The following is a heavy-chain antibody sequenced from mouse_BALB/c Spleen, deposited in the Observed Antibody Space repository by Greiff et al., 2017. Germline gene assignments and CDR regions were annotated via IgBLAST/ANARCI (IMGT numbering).Heavy chain of an antibody. CDR2: IWSGGST. J-gene: IGHJ1*01. CDR3: ARASTMITNWYFDV. CDR1: GFSLTSYG. D-gene: IGHD2-4*01. Sequence: QVQLQQSGPGLVQPSQSLSITCTVSGFSLTSYGVHWVRQSPGKGLEWLGVIWSGGSTDYNSALKSRLSISKDNSKSQVFLKMNSLQTDDTARYYCARASTMITNWYFDVWGEGTTVTVSS. V-gene: IGHV2-4-1*01.